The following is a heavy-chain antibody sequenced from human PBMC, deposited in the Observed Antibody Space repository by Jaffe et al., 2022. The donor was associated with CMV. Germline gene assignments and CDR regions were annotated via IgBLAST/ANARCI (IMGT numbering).Heavy chain of an antibody. D-gene: IGHD6-19*01. CDR1: GYTFTSYA. J-gene: IGHJ6*03. CDR2: INAGNGNT. V-gene: IGHV1-3*01. Sequence: QVQLVQSGAEVKKPGASVKVSCKASGYTFTSYAMHWVRQAPGQRLEWMGWINAGNGNTKYSQKFQGRVTITRDTSASTAYMELSSLRSEDTAVYYCARDGTYSSGWYGGAAGGVYYYMDVWGKGTTVTVSS. CDR3: ARDGTYSSGWYGGAAGGVYYYMDV.